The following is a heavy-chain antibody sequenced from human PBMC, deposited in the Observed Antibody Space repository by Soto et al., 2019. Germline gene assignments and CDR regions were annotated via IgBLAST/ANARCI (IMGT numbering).Heavy chain of an antibody. J-gene: IGHJ4*02. Sequence: EVQLLESGGGLVQPGGSLRLSCAASGFTFSSYAMSWVRQAPGKGLEWVSAISGSGVSTYYADSVKGRFTISRDNSKNTLYLQMNSLRAEDTAVYYCAKAWSYRSGWPHVDYWGQGTLVTVSS. CDR3: AKAWSYRSGWPHVDY. V-gene: IGHV3-23*01. CDR1: GFTFSSYA. CDR2: ISGSGVST. D-gene: IGHD6-19*01.